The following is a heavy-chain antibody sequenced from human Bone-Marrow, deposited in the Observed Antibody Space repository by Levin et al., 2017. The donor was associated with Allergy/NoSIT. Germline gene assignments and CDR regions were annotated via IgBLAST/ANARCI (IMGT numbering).Heavy chain of an antibody. Sequence: PSETLSLTCTVSGDSITSGGYYWGWIRQPPGKGLEWIGNIFHSGNIYYNPSLKSRVSISVDTSKNRFSLNLTSVTAADTAVYFCARTLTMVVSFDSWGPGTLVTVSS. D-gene: IGHD4/OR15-4a*01. V-gene: IGHV4-30-4*08. CDR3: ARTLTMVVSFDS. CDR1: GDSITSGGYY. J-gene: IGHJ4*02. CDR2: IFHSGNI.